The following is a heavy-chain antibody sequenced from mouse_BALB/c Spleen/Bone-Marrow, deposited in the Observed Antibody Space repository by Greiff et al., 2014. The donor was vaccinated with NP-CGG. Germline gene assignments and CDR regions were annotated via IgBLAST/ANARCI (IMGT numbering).Heavy chain of an antibody. CDR3: ARGNPLYAMDY. Sequence: VKLMESGAELAKPGASVKMSCKASGYTFTSYWMHRVKQRPGQGLEWIGYINPSTGYTDYNQKFNDKATLTADKSSSTAYMQLSSLTSKDSAVYYCARGNPLYAMDYWGQGTSVTVSS. CDR1: GYTFTSYW. V-gene: IGHV1-7*01. J-gene: IGHJ4*01. CDR2: INPSTGYT. D-gene: IGHD2-1*01.